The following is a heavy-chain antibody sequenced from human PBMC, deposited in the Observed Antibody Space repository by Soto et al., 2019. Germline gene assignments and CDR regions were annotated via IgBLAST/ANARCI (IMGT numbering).Heavy chain of an antibody. Sequence: GGSLRLSCAASGFTFSTYAMSWVRQAPGKGLEWVSAISGSGGSTYYTDSVKGRFTISRDNSKNTLYLQMDSLRAEDTAVYYCAVRKTGSYFDYWGQGTLVTVSS. V-gene: IGHV3-23*01. J-gene: IGHJ4*02. CDR1: GFTFSTYA. D-gene: IGHD1-26*01. CDR2: ISGSGGST. CDR3: AVRKTGSYFDY.